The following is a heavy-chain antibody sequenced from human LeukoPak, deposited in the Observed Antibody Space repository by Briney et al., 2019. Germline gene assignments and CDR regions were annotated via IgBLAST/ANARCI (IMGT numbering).Heavy chain of an antibody. D-gene: IGHD3-22*01. CDR3: AKGSTGDDSSGSYFDY. CDR1: GFTFSSYG. V-gene: IGHV3-33*06. J-gene: IGHJ4*02. CDR2: IWYDGSNK. Sequence: GGSLRLSCAASGFTFSSYGMHWVRQAPGKGLEWVAVIWYDGSNKYYADSVKGRFTISRDNSKNTLYLQMNSLRAEDTAVYYCAKGSTGDDSSGSYFDYWGQGTLVTVSS.